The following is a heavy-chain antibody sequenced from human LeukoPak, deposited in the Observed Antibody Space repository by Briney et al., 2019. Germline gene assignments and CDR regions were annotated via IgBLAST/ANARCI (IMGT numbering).Heavy chain of an antibody. J-gene: IGHJ3*02. CDR3: AREPLPYVTMIVAVWDAFDI. CDR1: GGSISSSSYY. V-gene: IGHV4-39*02. Sequence: PSETLSLTCTVSGGSISSSSYYWGWIRQPPGKGLEWIGSIYYSGSTYYNPSLKSRVTISVDTSKNQFSLKLSSVTAADTAVYYCAREPLPYVTMIVAVWDAFDIWGQGTMVTVSS. D-gene: IGHD3-22*01. CDR2: IYYSGST.